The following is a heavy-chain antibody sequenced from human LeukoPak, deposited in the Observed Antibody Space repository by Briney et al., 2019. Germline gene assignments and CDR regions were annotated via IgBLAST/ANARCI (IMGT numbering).Heavy chain of an antibody. D-gene: IGHD5-24*01. J-gene: IGHJ4*02. Sequence: GGSLRLSCAASGFTFSSYGMSWVRQAPGKGLEWVSAISGSDGSTYYADSVKGRFTIPRDNAKNSLYLQMNSLRAEDTAVYYCARGGDGYNSPNDYWGQGTLVTVSS. CDR3: ARGGDGYNSPNDY. CDR2: ISGSDGST. CDR1: GFTFSSYG. V-gene: IGHV3-23*01.